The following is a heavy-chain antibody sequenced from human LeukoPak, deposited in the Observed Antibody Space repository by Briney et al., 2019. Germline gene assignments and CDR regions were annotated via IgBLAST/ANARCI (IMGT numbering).Heavy chain of an antibody. CDR3: AKSLVDRNYFYF. CDR2: ITGSSSYT. V-gene: IGHV3-23*01. CDR1: GFTFSSYT. D-gene: IGHD3-10*01. J-gene: IGHJ4*02. Sequence: GGSLTLACAASGFTFSSYTMSWVRQAPGKGLEWVSSITGSSSYTFSAACVKGRFTISRDNSKNTLYLQMNSLRAEATAVYYCAKSLVDRNYFYFWGQGTLVTVSS.